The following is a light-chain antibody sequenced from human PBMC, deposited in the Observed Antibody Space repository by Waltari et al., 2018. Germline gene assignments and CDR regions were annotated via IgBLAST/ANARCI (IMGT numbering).Light chain of an antibody. J-gene: IGLJ1*01. CDR2: AVT. CDR3: SSYTSSSLGV. V-gene: IGLV2-14*01. CDR1: SSDDGCDNY. Sequence: QSALTQPASVSGSPGHSLTTSCTGTSSDDGCDNYVSWHQQHPGKAPKLMIYAVTNRPSGVSNRFSGSKSGNTASLTISGLQAEDEADYYCSSYTSSSLGVFGTGTKVTVL.